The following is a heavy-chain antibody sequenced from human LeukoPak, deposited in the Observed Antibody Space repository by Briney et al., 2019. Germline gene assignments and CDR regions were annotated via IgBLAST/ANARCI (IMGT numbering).Heavy chain of an antibody. D-gene: IGHD5-18*01. J-gene: IGHJ4*02. CDR3: ARESRDTAMPTDY. CDR1: KLTFSSYT. Sequence: RGCLRLSCAVSKLTFSSYTMHWVRQAPGKGLGWVAVISYDGRNKYYGDSSKGRFTISRDNSKNTLYLQMNSLRREETAIYYCARESRDTAMPTDYWGEGTLVSVSS. V-gene: IGHV3-30*04. CDR2: ISYDGRNK.